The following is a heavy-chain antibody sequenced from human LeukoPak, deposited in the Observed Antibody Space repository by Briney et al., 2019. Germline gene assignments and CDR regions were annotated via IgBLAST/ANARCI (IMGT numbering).Heavy chain of an antibody. J-gene: IGHJ6*02. Sequence: ASVKVSCKASGGTFSSYAISWVRQAPGQGLEWMGRIIPILGIANYAQKFQGRVTITADKSTSTAYMELSSLRSEDTAVYYCASPTPDIVVVPAADYYYYGMDVWGQGTTVTVSS. CDR3: ASPTPDIVVVPAADYYYYGMDV. D-gene: IGHD2-2*01. CDR1: GGTFSSYA. CDR2: IIPILGIA. V-gene: IGHV1-69*04.